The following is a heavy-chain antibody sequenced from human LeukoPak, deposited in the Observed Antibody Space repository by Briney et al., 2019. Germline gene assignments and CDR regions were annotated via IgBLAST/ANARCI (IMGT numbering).Heavy chain of an antibody. J-gene: IGHJ4*02. Sequence: ASVKVSCKVSGYTLTELSMHWVRQAPGKGLEWMGGFDPEDGETIYAQKFQGGVTMTEDTSTDTAYMELSSLRSEDTAVYYCATDLAYVALPGHWGQGTLVTVSS. CDR2: FDPEDGET. V-gene: IGHV1-24*01. CDR1: GYTLTELS. D-gene: IGHD3-16*01. CDR3: ATDLAYVALPGH.